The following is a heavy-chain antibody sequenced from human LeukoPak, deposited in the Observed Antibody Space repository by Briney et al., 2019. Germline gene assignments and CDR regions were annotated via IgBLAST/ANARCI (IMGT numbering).Heavy chain of an antibody. D-gene: IGHD3-3*01. CDR2: IWYDGSNK. Sequence: PGRSLRLSCAASGFTFSSYGMHWVRQAPGKGLEWVAVIWYDGSNKYYADSVKGRFTISRDNSKNTLYPQMNSLRAEDTAVYYCAKVSGGEHNFWSDSSQDKWFDPWGQGTLVTVSS. CDR3: AKVSGGEHNFWSDSSQDKWFDP. V-gene: IGHV3-33*06. CDR1: GFTFSSYG. J-gene: IGHJ5*02.